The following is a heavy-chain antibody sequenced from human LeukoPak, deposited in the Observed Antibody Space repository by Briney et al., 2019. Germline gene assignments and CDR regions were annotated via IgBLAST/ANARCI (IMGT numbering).Heavy chain of an antibody. D-gene: IGHD5-18*01. CDR2: TTKRANSYTT. J-gene: IGHJ4*02. CDR3: SRARMGDGYNYV. V-gene: IGHV3-72*01. CDR1: GFSFSDHY. Sequence: GGSLRLSCAVSGFSFSDHYMDWARQAPGKGLEWVGRTTKRANSYTTHYAAAVKDRFTISRDDSDNSLYLQMNSLKTEDTAVYYCSRARMGDGYNYVWGQGTLVTVSS.